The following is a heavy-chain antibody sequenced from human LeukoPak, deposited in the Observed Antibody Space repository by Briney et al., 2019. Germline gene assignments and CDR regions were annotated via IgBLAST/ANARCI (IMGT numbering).Heavy chain of an antibody. Sequence: GGSLRLSCAASGFTFSSYGMHWVRQVPGTGLQWVAVIWSDGSNRYYADSVKGRFTISRDNFKKTVYLQMNSLRVEDTAVYYCAKDAQRGFDYSNSLEYWGQGTLVTVSS. CDR1: GFTFSSYG. J-gene: IGHJ4*02. V-gene: IGHV3-33*06. CDR2: IWSDGSNR. CDR3: AKDAQRGFDYSNSLEY. D-gene: IGHD4-11*01.